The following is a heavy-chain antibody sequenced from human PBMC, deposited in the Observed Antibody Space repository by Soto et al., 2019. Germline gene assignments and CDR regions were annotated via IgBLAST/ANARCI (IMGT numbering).Heavy chain of an antibody. J-gene: IGHJ4*02. CDR1: GGSFSGYY. Sequence: SETLSLTCAVYGGSFSGYYWSWIRQPPGKGLEWIGEINHSGSTNYNPSLKSRVTISVDTSKNQFSLKLSSVTAADTAVYYCARASSSGYYDFWSGYLYYFDYWGQGTLVTVSS. CDR2: INHSGST. D-gene: IGHD3-3*01. V-gene: IGHV4-34*01. CDR3: ARASSSGYYDFWSGYLYYFDY.